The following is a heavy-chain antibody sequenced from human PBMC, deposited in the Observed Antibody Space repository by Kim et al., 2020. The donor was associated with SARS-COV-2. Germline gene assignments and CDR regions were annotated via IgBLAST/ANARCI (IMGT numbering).Heavy chain of an antibody. J-gene: IGHJ4*02. D-gene: IGHD2-15*01. Sequence: YYADSVKGRFTISRDNAKNSLYLQMNSLRAEDTAVYYCARASEEWWCLDYWGQGTLVTVSS. CDR3: ARASEEWWCLDY. V-gene: IGHV3-48*03.